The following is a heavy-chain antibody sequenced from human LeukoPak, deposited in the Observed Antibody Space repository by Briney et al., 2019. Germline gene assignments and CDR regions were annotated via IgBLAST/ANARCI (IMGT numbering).Heavy chain of an antibody. Sequence: SETLSLTCTVSGGSISSSSYYWGWIRQPPGKGLEWIGSIYYSGSTYYNPSLKSRVTISVDTSKNQSSLKLSSVTAADTAVYYCARRVPPIVGATNAFDIWGQGTMVTVSS. CDR3: ARRVPPIVGATNAFDI. D-gene: IGHD1-26*01. J-gene: IGHJ3*02. CDR2: IYYSGST. V-gene: IGHV4-39*07. CDR1: GGSISSSSYY.